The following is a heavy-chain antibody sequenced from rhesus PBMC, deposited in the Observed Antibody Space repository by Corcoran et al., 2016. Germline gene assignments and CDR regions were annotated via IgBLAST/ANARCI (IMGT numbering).Heavy chain of an antibody. CDR1: GGSISSSY. J-gene: IGHJ4*01. Sequence: QLQLQESGPGLVKPSETLSLTFAVSGGSISSSYWSWIRHAPGKGLGWIGYINGSGSSTNYNPSHKSRVTLSVDTSKNQLSLKLSSVTAADTAVYYCARENPTFDYWGQGVLVTVSS. V-gene: IGHV4-169*02. CDR2: INGSGSST. CDR3: ARENPTFDY.